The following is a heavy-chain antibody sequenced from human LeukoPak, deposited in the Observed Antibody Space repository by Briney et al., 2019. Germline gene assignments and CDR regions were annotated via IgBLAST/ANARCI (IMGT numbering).Heavy chain of an antibody. J-gene: IGHJ3*02. V-gene: IGHV4-39*01. Sequence: SETLSLTSTVSGGSISSSSYYWGWVRQPPGKWLEWIGNIYYIGGAYYNPSLMSRATISVETFMHKLSLKLSSVTAADTAVYYGVRFELRYFDRFLGVFDIWGQGTMVSVSS. CDR3: VRFELRYFDRFLGVFDI. CDR1: GGSISSSSYY. CDR2: IYYIGGA. D-gene: IGHD3-9*01.